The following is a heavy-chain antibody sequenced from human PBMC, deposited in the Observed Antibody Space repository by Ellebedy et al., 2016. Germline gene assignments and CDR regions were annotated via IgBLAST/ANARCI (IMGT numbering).Heavy chain of an antibody. CDR3: ASGVSSFDP. V-gene: IGHV4-59*01. CDR1: GGSISSYF. Sequence: SETLSLTCTVSGGSISSYFWSWIRQPPGKGLEWIGYIHYSGSTKTNPSRRSRVTISLDTSKNQFSLKLISVTAADTAVYYCASGVSSFDPWGQGTLVAVSS. CDR2: IHYSGST. J-gene: IGHJ5*02.